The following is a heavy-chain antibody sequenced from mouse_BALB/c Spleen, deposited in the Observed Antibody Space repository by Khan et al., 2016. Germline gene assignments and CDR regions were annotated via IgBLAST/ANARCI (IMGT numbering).Heavy chain of an antibody. CDR3: ERDLNWYFDV. CDR2: ISDGGSYT. V-gene: IGHV5-4*02. J-gene: IGHJ1*01. CDR1: GFTFSDYY. Sequence: EVELVESGGGLVKPGGSLKLSCAATGFTFSDYYMYWVSQTPEKRLEWVATISDGGSYTYYPDSVKGRFTISRDNAKNNLYLQMSCLKSEETAMYYCERDLNWYFDVWGAGTTVTVSS.